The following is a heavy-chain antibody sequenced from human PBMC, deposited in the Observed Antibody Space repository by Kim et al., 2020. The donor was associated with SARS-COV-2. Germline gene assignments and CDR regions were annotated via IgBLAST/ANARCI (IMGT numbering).Heavy chain of an antibody. CDR1: GGAIRNSY. V-gene: IGHV4-59*01. CDR2: IYYSGST. J-gene: IGHJ2*01. CDR3: ARLNQPYWYFDL. Sequence: SETLSLSCTVSGGAIRNSYWSWIWQPPGKGLEWIGFIYYSGSTSYNPSLKSRVTISIDTSKNQFSLKMSSVTAADTAMYYCARLNQPYWYFDLWGRGTLVTVSS.